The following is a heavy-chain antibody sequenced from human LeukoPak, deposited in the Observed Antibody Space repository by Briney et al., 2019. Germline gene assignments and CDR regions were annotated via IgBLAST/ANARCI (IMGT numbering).Heavy chain of an antibody. Sequence: NPGASVQVSCEASGSTFTSYYMHGVRQAPGQGLEGMGIINPSGGRTCYAQKYQGIVTMTRDTSTSTVYMELSSLRSEDTAVYYCARAFPYSNYFDYWGQGTLVTVSS. CDR2: INPSGGRT. V-gene: IGHV1-46*03. CDR3: ARAFPYSNYFDY. D-gene: IGHD4-11*01. J-gene: IGHJ4*02. CDR1: GSTFTSYY.